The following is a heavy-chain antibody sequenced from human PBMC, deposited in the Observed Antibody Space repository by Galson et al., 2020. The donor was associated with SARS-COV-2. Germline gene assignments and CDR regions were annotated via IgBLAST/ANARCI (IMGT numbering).Heavy chain of an antibody. V-gene: IGHV1-2*02. CDR2: INPNSGGT. Sequence: ASVKVSCKASGYTFIGYYIHWVRQASGQGLEWMGRINPNSGGTKFAQKFQGRVTMTRDTSISTAYMELSSLKSDDTAVYYCARYRTEISYDFWSGSVPFDQWGQGTLVTVSS. J-gene: IGHJ4*02. CDR1: GYTFIGYY. D-gene: IGHD3-3*01. CDR3: ARYRTEISYDFWSGSVPFDQ.